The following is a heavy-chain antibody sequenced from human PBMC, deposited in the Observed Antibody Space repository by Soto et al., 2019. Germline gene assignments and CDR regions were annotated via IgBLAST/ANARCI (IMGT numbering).Heavy chain of an antibody. CDR2: IIASGVDT. CDR1: GFTFKTYT. D-gene: IGHD3-22*01. J-gene: IGHJ1*01. V-gene: IGHV3-23*01. CDR3: AKGSSGHYDSSAD. Sequence: GGSLRFSCAASGFTFKTYTMNWVRQAPGKGLECVSAIIASGVDTYYADSVKGRFTISRDNSKNTLYLQMTSLRAEDTAVYYGAKGSSGHYDSSADWGQGSLVTVSS.